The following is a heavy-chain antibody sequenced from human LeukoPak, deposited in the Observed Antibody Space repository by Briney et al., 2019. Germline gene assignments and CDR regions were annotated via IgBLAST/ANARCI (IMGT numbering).Heavy chain of an antibody. D-gene: IGHD2-2*01. Sequence: SVKVSCKASGGTFSSYAISWVRQAPGQGLEWMGGIIPIFGTANYAQKFQGRVTITADESTSTAYMELSSLRSEDTAVYYCASEGPLPAANDYWGQGTLVTVSS. CDR1: GGTFSSYA. V-gene: IGHV1-69*13. J-gene: IGHJ4*02. CDR2: IIPIFGTA. CDR3: ASEGPLPAANDY.